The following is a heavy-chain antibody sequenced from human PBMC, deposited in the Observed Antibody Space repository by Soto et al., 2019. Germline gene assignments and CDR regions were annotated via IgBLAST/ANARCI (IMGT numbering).Heavy chain of an antibody. CDR1: GFTFSSYA. D-gene: IGHD6-13*01. CDR2: ISYDGSNK. CDR3: ARDFSGIAAAGTADY. Sequence: QVQLVESGGGVVQPGRSLRLSCAASGFTFSSYAMHWVRQAPGKGLEWVAVISYDGSNKYYADSVKGRFTISRDNSKNTLYLQMNSLRAEDTAVHYCARDFSGIAAAGTADYWGQGTLVTVSS. J-gene: IGHJ4*02. V-gene: IGHV3-30-3*01.